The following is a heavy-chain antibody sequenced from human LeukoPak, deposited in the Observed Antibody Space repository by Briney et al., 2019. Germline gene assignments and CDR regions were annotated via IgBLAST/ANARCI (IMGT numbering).Heavy chain of an antibody. D-gene: IGHD3-22*01. V-gene: IGHV3-23*01. CDR3: AKDGRGSSGYYSFFDY. Sequence: GGSLRLSCAASGFTFSSYGMSWVRQAPGKGLEWVSAISGSGGSTYYADSVKGRFTISRDNSKNTLYLQMNSLRAEDTAVYYCAKDGRGSSGYYSFFDYWGQGTLVTVSS. J-gene: IGHJ4*02. CDR1: GFTFSSYG. CDR2: ISGSGGST.